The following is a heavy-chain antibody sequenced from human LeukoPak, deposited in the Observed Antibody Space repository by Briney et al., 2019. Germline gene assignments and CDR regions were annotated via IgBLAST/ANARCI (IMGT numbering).Heavy chain of an antibody. V-gene: IGHV4-30-4*01. Sequence: SQTLSLTCTVSGGSISSGDYYWSWIRQPPGKGLEWIGYIYYSGSTYYNPSLKSRVTISVDTSENQFSLKLSSVTAADTAVYYCASRDTTSYWYFDLWGRGTLVTVSS. D-gene: IGHD4-17*01. CDR2: IYYSGST. CDR1: GGSISSGDYY. J-gene: IGHJ2*01. CDR3: ASRDTTSYWYFDL.